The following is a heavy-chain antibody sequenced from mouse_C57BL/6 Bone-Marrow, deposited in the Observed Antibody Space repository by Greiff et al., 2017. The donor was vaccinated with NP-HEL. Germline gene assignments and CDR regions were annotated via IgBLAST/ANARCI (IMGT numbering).Heavy chain of an antibody. CDR3: ASSYHPYAMDY. J-gene: IGHJ4*01. D-gene: IGHD2-10*01. CDR1: GFTFSSYG. Sequence: DVMLVESGGDLVKPGGSLKLSCAASGFTFSSYGMSWVRQTPDKRLEWVATISSGGSYTYYPDSVKGRFTISRDNAKNTLYLQMSSLKSEDTAMYYCASSYHPYAMDYWGQGTSVTVSS. CDR2: ISSGGSYT. V-gene: IGHV5-6*02.